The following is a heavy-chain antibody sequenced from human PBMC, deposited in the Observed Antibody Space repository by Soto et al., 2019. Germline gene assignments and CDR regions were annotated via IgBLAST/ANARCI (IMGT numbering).Heavy chain of an antibody. Sequence: PSETLSLTCTVPGPSVSTRSWNWIRQPPGKGLEWIGYVYYSGTTNYNPSLKSRVTISIDTSKTQVSLNLTSVTAAATAVYFCAGALRLSPYLDLWGQGSRVTVSS. V-gene: IGHV4-59*02. CDR1: GPSVSTRS. D-gene: IGHD3-16*01. CDR3: AGALRLSPYLDL. CDR2: VYYSGTT. J-gene: IGHJ5*02.